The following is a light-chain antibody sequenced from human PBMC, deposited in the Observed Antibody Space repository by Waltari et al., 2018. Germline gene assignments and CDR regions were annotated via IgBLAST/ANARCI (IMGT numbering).Light chain of an antibody. CDR1: SSNIGNNA. V-gene: IGLV1-36*01. CDR3: AAWDDSLSGVV. J-gene: IGLJ2*01. Sequence: QSVLTQPPSVSEAPRQRVTISCSGSSSNIGNNAVNWYQQLPGKAPKLLIYYDDLLPSGVSDRFSGSKSGTSASLAISGLQSEEEADYYCAAWDDSLSGVVFGGGTKLTVL. CDR2: YDD.